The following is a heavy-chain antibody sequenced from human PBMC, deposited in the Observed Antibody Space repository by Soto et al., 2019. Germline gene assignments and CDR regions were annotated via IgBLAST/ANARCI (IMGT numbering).Heavy chain of an antibody. CDR2: MNPNSGNT. CDR3: ARGRLVKMQYWCLDL. Sequence: QVQLVQSGAEVKKPGASVKVSCKASGYTFTSYEINWVRQATGQGLEWMGWMNPNSGNTGYSQKFQGRVTMTRNTSISTAYMELSSLRSDDTAVYYCARGRLVKMQYWCLDLWGRGTLVTVSS. V-gene: IGHV1-8*01. CDR1: GYTFTSYE. D-gene: IGHD6-19*01. J-gene: IGHJ2*01.